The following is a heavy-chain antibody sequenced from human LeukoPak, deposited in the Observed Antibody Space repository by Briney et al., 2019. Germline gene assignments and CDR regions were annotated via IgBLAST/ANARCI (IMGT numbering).Heavy chain of an antibody. CDR3: ARDLGYSGHEREADV. J-gene: IGHJ6*04. V-gene: IGHV3-48*01. CDR1: GFTFSSYS. Sequence: GGSLRLSCAASGFTFSSYSMKWVRQAPGKALEWVSCISSSSSTIYYADSVKGRFTISRDNAKNALYLQMNSLRAEDTAVYYCARDLGYSGHEREADVWGKGNTVTVSS. D-gene: IGHD5-12*01. CDR2: ISSSSSTI.